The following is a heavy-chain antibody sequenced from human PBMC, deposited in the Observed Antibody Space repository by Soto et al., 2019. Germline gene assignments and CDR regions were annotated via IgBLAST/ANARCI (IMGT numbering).Heavy chain of an antibody. V-gene: IGHV1-8*01. J-gene: IGHJ6*03. D-gene: IGHD4-17*01. CDR1: GYTFTSYD. Sequence: EASVKVSCKASGYTFTSYDINWVRQATGQGLEWMGWMNPNSGNTGYAQKIQGRVTMTRNTSISTAYMELSSLRSEDTAVYYCARPEGDYGYYYYYMDVWGKGTTVTVSS. CDR2: MNPNSGNT. CDR3: ARPEGDYGYYYYYMDV.